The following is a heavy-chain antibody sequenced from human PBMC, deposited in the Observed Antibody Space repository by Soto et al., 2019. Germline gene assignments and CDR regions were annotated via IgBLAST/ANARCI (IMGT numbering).Heavy chain of an antibody. D-gene: IGHD2-8*01. V-gene: IGHV4-61*01. CDR3: AALKRMVAGDY. CDR2: NYNSGST. J-gene: IGHJ4*02. CDR1: GGSVRSDNYY. Sequence: QVQLQESGPGLAKPSETLSLTCTVSGGSVRSDNYYWSWIRQPPGKGLEWIGYNYNSGSTKYNPSLESRVTIPGDTSDNQFSLNLISVTTADTAVYYCAALKRMVAGDYWGQGALVTVSS.